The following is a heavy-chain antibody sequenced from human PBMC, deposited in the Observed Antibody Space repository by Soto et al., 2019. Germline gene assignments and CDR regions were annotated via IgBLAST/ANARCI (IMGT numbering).Heavy chain of an antibody. D-gene: IGHD2-15*01. V-gene: IGHV3-30-3*01. CDR1: GFTFSSYA. CDR2: ISYDGSNK. CDR3: ARDHSGGSELDY. J-gene: IGHJ4*02. Sequence: QVQLVESGGGVVQPGRSQRLSCAASGFTFSSYAMHWVRQAPGKGLEWVAVISYDGSNKYYADSVKGRFTISRDNSKNTLYLQMNSLRAEDTAVYYCARDHSGGSELDYWGQGTLVTVSS.